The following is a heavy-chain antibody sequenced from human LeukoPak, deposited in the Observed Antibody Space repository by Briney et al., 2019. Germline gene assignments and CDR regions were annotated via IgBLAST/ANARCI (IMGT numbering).Heavy chain of an antibody. J-gene: IGHJ3*02. CDR1: GYTFTSYG. CDR2: ISAYDGNT. CDR3: ARDLAARPGRDAFDI. V-gene: IGHV1-18*01. D-gene: IGHD6-6*01. Sequence: ASVKVSCKASGYTFTSYGISWVRQAPGQGREWMGWISAYDGNTNYAQKLQGRVTMTTDTSTSTAYMELRSLRSDDTAVYYCARDLAARPGRDAFDIWGQGTMVTVSS.